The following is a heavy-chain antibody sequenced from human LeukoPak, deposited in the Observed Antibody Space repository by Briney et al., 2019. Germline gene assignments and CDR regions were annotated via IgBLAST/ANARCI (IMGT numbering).Heavy chain of an antibody. J-gene: IGHJ3*02. CDR1: GYTFTGDD. D-gene: IGHD1-26*01. V-gene: IGHV1-2*02. CDR3: ARRLVGANGDAFDI. Sequence: ASVKVSCKASGYTFTGDDMHWVRQAPGQGLEWMGWINPNSGGTNYAQKFQGRVTMTRDTSISTAYMELSRLRSDDTAVYYCARRLVGANGDAFDIWGQGTMVTVSS. CDR2: INPNSGGT.